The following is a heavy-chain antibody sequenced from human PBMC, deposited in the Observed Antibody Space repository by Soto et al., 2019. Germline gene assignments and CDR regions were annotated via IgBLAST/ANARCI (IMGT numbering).Heavy chain of an antibody. V-gene: IGHV4-59*12. Sequence: SETPSLTCAGLGGSFSGYYWGWIRQPPGKGLEWVGYIYHGGTTSYNPSLKSRLTISLETSKSQLSLRLDSVTAADTAVYYCARETYGDYVGYFDPWGQGTLVTVSS. CDR3: ARETYGDYVGYFDP. J-gene: IGHJ5*02. CDR2: IYHGGTT. D-gene: IGHD4-17*01. CDR1: GGSFSGYY.